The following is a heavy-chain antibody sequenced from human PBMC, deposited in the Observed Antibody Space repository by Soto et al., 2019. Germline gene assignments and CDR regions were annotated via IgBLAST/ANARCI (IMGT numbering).Heavy chain of an antibody. CDR3: AREGGDVDTAMVYFDY. V-gene: IGHV3-33*01. CDR1: GFTFSSYG. D-gene: IGHD5-18*01. CDR2: IWYDGSNK. Sequence: GGSLRLSCAASGFTFSSYGMHWVRQAPGKGLEWVAVIWYDGSNKYYADSVKGRFTISRDNSKNTLYLQMNSLRAEDTAVYYCAREGGDVDTAMVYFDYWGQGTLVTVSS. J-gene: IGHJ4*02.